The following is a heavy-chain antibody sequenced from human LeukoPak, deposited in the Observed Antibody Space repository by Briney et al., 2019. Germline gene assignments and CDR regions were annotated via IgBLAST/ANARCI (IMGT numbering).Heavy chain of an antibody. CDR1: GGSISSSSYY. J-gene: IGHJ3*02. CDR3: VRASVESGGAFDI. D-gene: IGHD2-15*01. Sequence: SETLSLTCTVSGGSISSSSYYWGWIRQPPGKGLEWIGSIYYSGSIYYNPSLKSRVTISVDTSKNQFSLKLSSVTAADTAVYYCVRASVESGGAFDIWGQGTMVTVSS. V-gene: IGHV4-39*07. CDR2: IYYSGSI.